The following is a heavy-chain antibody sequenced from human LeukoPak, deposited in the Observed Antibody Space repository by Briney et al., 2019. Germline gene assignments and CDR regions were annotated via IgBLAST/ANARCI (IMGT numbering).Heavy chain of an antibody. CDR3: AREAAVAGTEY. CDR2: IIPIFGTA. Sequence: SVTVSFKASGGTFISYAISWVRQAPGQGGEWMGGIIPIFGTANYAQKFQGRVTITADKSTSTAYMELSSLRSEDTAVYYCAREAAVAGTEYWGQGTLVTVSS. J-gene: IGHJ4*02. D-gene: IGHD6-19*01. CDR1: GGTFISYA. V-gene: IGHV1-69*06.